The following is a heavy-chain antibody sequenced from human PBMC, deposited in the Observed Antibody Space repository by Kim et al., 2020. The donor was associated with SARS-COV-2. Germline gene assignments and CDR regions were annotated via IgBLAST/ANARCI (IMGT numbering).Heavy chain of an antibody. CDR2: IYYSGST. J-gene: IGHJ5*02. V-gene: IGHV4-59*01. CDR1: GGSISSYY. CDR3: ANSPTMVRGVIIT. D-gene: IGHD3-10*01. Sequence: SETLSLTCTVSGGSISSYYWSWIRQPPGKGLEWIGYIYYSGSTNYNPSLKSRVTISVDTSKNQFSLKLSSVTAAYTAVYYCANSPTMVRGVIITWGQGTLVTVSS.